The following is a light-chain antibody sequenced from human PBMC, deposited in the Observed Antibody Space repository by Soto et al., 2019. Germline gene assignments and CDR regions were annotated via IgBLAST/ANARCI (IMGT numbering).Light chain of an antibody. V-gene: IGLV1-44*01. CDR3: AAWDDSLNGPV. Sequence: SVTSGQRVSISCSGSSSNIGNNTVNWYQQFPETAPRLLIYTTNQRPSGVPDRFSGSKSGTSASLAISGLQSEDEADYYCAAWDDSLNGPVFGGGTKLTVL. CDR2: TTN. CDR1: SSNIGNNT. J-gene: IGLJ3*02.